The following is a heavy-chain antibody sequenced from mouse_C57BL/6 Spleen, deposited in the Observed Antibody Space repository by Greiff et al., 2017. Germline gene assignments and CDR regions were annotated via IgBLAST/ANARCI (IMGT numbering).Heavy chain of an antibody. CDR2: IWRGGST. Sequence: VQLQQSGPGLVQPSQSLSITCTVSGFSLTSYGVHWVRQSPGKGLEWLGVIWRGGSTDYNAAFMSRLSITKDNSNSQVFFKMNSLQADDTAIYYCAKARITTVVATPAMDYWGQGTSVTVSS. CDR1: GFSLTSYG. J-gene: IGHJ4*01. CDR3: AKARITTVVATPAMDY. D-gene: IGHD1-1*01. V-gene: IGHV2-5*01.